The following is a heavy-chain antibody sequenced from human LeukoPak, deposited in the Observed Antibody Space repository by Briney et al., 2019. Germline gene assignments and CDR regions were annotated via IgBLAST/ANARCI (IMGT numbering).Heavy chain of an antibody. J-gene: IGHJ5*02. CDR1: GYTFTGYY. Sequence: ASVKVSCKASGYTFTGYYMHWVRQAPGQGLEWMGWINPNSGGTNYAQKFQGRVTMTRNTSISTAYMELSSLRSEDTAVYYCARGPLGWFDPWGQGTLVTVSS. CDR3: ARGPLGWFDP. D-gene: IGHD3-16*01. V-gene: IGHV1-2*02. CDR2: INPNSGGT.